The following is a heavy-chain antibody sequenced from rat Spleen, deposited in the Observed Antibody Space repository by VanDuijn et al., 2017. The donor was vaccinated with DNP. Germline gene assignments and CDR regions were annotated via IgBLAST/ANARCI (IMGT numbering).Heavy chain of an antibody. J-gene: IGHJ1*01. CDR1: GYSITSSY. CDR2: ISNSGST. V-gene: IGHV3-1*01. Sequence: EVQLQESGPGLVKPSQSLSLTCSVTGYSITSSYRWNWIRKFPGNKMEWIGHISNSGSTSYNPSLKSRISITRDTSKNQFFLQLNSVTTEDPATYFCARYLANWDWYFDLWGPGTMVTLSS. CDR3: ARYLANWDWYFDL. D-gene: IGHD5-1*01.